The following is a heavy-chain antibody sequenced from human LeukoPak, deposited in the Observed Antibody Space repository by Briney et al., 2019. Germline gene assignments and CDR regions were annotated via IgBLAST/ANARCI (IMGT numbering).Heavy chain of an antibody. CDR3: AKARNEYDSNGFSFLDY. CDR2: MKPDGSER. CDR1: GLTFSGYW. J-gene: IGHJ4*02. Sequence: QAGGSLRLSCAASGLTFSGYWMNWVRQAPGKGLEWVANMKPDGSERYYVDSVKGRFTISRDNAKDSLYLHMNSLRAEDTALYYCAKARNEYDSNGFSFLDYWGQGTLVTVSS. D-gene: IGHD3-22*01. V-gene: IGHV3-7*02.